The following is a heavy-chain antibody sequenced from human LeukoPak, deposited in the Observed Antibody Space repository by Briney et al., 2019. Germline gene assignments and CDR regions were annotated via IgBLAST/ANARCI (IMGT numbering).Heavy chain of an antibody. CDR2: ISSSSSTI. CDR3: ARDLEYRSSYGRGNWFDP. Sequence: PGGSLRLSCAASGFTFSNAWMSWVRQAPGKGLEWVSYISSSSSTIYYADSVKGRFTISRDNAKNSLYLQMNSLRAEDTAVYYCARDLEYRSSYGRGNWFDPWGQGTLVTVSS. D-gene: IGHD1-26*01. V-gene: IGHV3-48*01. J-gene: IGHJ5*02. CDR1: GFTFSNAW.